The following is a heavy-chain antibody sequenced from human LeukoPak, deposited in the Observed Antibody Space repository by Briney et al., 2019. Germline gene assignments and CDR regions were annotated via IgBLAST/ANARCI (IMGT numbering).Heavy chain of an antibody. V-gene: IGHV4-4*07. D-gene: IGHD6-13*01. Sequence: SETLSLTCTVSGGSISSYYWSWIRQPAGKGLEWIGRIYTSGSTNYNPSLKSRVTMSVDTSKNQFSLKLSSVTAADTAVYYCARDSGSSSSWWEQLSSYYMDVWGKGTTVTVSS. CDR2: IYTSGST. CDR1: GGSISSYY. CDR3: ARDSGSSSSWWEQLSSYYMDV. J-gene: IGHJ6*03.